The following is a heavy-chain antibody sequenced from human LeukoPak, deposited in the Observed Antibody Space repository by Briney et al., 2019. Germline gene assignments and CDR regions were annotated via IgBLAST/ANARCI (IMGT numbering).Heavy chain of an antibody. V-gene: IGHV3-11*01. CDR2: ISSSGSTI. CDR3: ARVSGPKVKGSGSYYNPTDVNH. Sequence: PGGSLRLSCAASGFTFSDYYMSWIRQAPGKGLEWVSYISSSGSTIYYADSVKGRFTISRDNAKNSLYLQMNSLRAEDTAVYYCARVSGPKVKGSGSYYNPTDVNHWGQGTLVTVSS. CDR1: GFTFSDYY. J-gene: IGHJ5*02. D-gene: IGHD3-10*01.